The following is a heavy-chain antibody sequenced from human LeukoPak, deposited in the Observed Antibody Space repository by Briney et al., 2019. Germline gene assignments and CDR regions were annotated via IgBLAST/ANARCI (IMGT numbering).Heavy chain of an antibody. D-gene: IGHD5-18*01. CDR2: IYYSGNT. CDR1: GYSISSGYY. CDR3: ARTPTSMATPSRYYYYYMDV. J-gene: IGHJ6*03. Sequence: PSETLSLTCTVSGYSISSGYYWGWIRQPPGEGLEWIGYIYYSGNTYYNPSLKSRVTISVDTSKKQFSLRLSSVTAADTAVYYCARTPTSMATPSRYYYYYMDVWGEGTTVTVSS. V-gene: IGHV4-38-2*02.